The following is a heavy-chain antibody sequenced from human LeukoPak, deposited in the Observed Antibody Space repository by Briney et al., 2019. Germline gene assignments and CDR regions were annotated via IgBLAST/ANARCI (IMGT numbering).Heavy chain of an antibody. CDR1: GYSIGSGYY. CDR3: AGRIDYGSGKIDY. J-gene: IGHJ4*02. V-gene: IGHV4-38-2*01. D-gene: IGHD3-10*01. Sequence: SETLSLTCAVSGYSIGSGYYWGWIRQPPGKGLEWIGSIYHSGSTYYNPSLKSRVTISVDTSKNQFSLKLSSVTAADTAVYYCAGRIDYGSGKIDYWGQGTLVTVSS. CDR2: IYHSGST.